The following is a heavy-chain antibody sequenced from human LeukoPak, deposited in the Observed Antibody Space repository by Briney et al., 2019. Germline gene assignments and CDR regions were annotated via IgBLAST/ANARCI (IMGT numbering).Heavy chain of an antibody. V-gene: IGHV4-39*01. J-gene: IGHJ3*02. Sequence: SETLSLTCTVSGHSISSSSYYWGWVRQPPGKGLEWIGSIYYSGSTYYNPSLKSRVTISVDTSKNQFSLKLSSVTAADTAVYYCARLISIVMAFDIWGQGAMVTVSS. CDR1: GHSISSSSYY. D-gene: IGHD1-26*01. CDR2: IYYSGST. CDR3: ARLISIVMAFDI.